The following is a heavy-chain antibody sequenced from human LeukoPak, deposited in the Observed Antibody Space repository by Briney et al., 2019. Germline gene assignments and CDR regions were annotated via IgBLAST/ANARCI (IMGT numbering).Heavy chain of an antibody. V-gene: IGHV4-59*01. J-gene: IGHJ2*01. Sequence: SETLSLTCTDSGGSISDYYWSWIRQPPGKGLEWIGYIYYSGSTNYNPSLKSRVTVSVDTSKKQFSLKLSSVTAADTAVYYCARVWGNWYFDLWGRGTLVTVSS. CDR2: IYYSGST. CDR3: ARVWGNWYFDL. CDR1: GGSISDYY. D-gene: IGHD7-27*01.